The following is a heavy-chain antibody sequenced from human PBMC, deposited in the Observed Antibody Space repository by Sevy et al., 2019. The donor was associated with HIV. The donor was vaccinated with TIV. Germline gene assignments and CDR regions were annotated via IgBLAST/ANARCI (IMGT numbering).Heavy chain of an antibody. CDR3: ARERWLGYYYYYGMDV. CDR2: INHSGST. CDR1: GGSFSGYY. V-gene: IGHV4-34*01. J-gene: IGHJ6*02. D-gene: IGHD6-19*01. Sequence: SETLSLTCAVYGGSFSGYYWSWIRQPPGKGLEWIGEINHSGSTNYNPSLKSRVTISVDTSKNQLSLKLSSVTAADTAVYYCARERWLGYYYYYGMDVWGQGTTVTVSS.